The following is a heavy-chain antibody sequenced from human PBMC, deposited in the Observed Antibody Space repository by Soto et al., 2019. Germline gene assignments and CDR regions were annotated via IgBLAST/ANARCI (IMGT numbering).Heavy chain of an antibody. CDR2: ISGSGGST. V-gene: IGHV3-23*01. J-gene: IGHJ6*03. CDR1: GFTFSSYA. Sequence: GGSLRLSCAASGFTFSSYAMSWVRQAPGKGLEWVSAISGSGGSTYYADSVKGRFTISRDNSKNTLYLQMNSLRAEDTAVYYCAKATYVIMRDYYYYMDVWGKGTTVTVSS. CDR3: AKATYVIMRDYYYYMDV. D-gene: IGHD3-10*01.